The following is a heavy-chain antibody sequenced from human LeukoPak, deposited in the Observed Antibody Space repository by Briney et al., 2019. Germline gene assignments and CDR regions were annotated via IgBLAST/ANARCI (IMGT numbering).Heavy chain of an antibody. CDR2: IYYSGST. CDR1: GGSISSYY. V-gene: IGHV4-59*01. D-gene: IGHD3-3*01. CDR3: ARDAQQYYDFWSGYGDAFDI. Sequence: SGTLSLTCTVPGGSISSYYWSWIRQPPGKGLEWIGYIYYSGSTNYNPSLKSRVTISVDTSKNQFSLKLSSVTAADTAVYYCARDAQQYYDFWSGYGDAFDIWGQGTMVTVSS. J-gene: IGHJ3*02.